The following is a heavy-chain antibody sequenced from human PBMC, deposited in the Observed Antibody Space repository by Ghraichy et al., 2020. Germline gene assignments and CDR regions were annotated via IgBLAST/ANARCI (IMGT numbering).Heavy chain of an antibody. J-gene: IGHJ4*02. CDR3: AKDPGDY. D-gene: IGHD3-10*01. V-gene: IGHV3-23*01. CDR2: ISGSGGDT. CDR1: GFTFRNYA. Sequence: GGSLRLSCAASGFTFRNYAMSWVRQAPGKGLEWVSAISGSGGDTYYADSVKGRFTMSRDNSKNTLYLQVHSLRGDDTAVYYCAKDPGDYWGQGTLVTVSS.